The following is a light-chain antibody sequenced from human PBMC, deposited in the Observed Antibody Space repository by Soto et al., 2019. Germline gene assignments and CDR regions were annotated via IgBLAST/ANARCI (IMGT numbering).Light chain of an antibody. V-gene: IGKV3-15*01. Sequence: IVMTQSPATPSVSPGERVTLSCRASQSVSSNLAWYQQKPGQAPRLLIYGASTRATGIPARFSGSGSGTEFTLTISSLQSEDFAVYYCQQYNNWPPYTFGQGTKLEIK. CDR3: QQYNNWPPYT. J-gene: IGKJ2*01. CDR1: QSVSSN. CDR2: GAS.